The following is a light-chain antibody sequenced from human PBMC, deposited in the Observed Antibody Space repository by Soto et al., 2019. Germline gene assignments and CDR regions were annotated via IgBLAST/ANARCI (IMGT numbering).Light chain of an antibody. CDR1: QSVRSN. J-gene: IGKJ4*01. Sequence: EKLMTQSPATLSVSPGERATLSCRASQSVRSNLAWYQQKPGQAPRLLIYATSTRAAGVPVRFSGSGSETEFTLTISSLQSEDFAVYYCQHYDNWPLAFGGGTKVEIK. CDR2: ATS. CDR3: QHYDNWPLA. V-gene: IGKV3-15*01.